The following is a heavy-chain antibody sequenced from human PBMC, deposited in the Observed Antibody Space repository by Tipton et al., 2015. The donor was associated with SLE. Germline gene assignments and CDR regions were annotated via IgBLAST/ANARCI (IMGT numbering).Heavy chain of an antibody. Sequence: SLRLSCVASGSTFSRYAMSWVRQAPGRGLEWVSVIYSGGATDYADSVKGRFTISRDNSKSTLYLQMNSLRVEDTAIYYCAKKPHSGYDLWGQGTLVTVSS. CDR2: IYSGGAT. D-gene: IGHD5-12*01. CDR3: AKKPHSGYDL. CDR1: GSTFSRYA. J-gene: IGHJ4*02. V-gene: IGHV3-23*03.